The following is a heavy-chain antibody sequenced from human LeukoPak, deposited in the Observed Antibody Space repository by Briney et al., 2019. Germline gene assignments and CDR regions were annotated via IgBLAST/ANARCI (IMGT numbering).Heavy chain of an antibody. J-gene: IGHJ6*02. D-gene: IGHD6-13*01. V-gene: IGHV4-34*01. CDR1: GGSFSGYY. CDR2: INHSGST. CDR3: ASLDSSSWYNHYYGMDV. Sequence: SETLSLTCAVYGGSFSGYYWSWIRQPPGKGLEWIGEINHSGSTNYNPSLKSRVTISVDTSKNQFSLKLSFVTAADTAVYYCASLDSSSWYNHYYGMDVWGQGTTVTVSS.